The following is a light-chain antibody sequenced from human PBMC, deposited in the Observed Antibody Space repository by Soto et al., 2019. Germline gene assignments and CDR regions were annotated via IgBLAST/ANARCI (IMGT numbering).Light chain of an antibody. CDR2: EVT. V-gene: IGLV2-14*01. CDR1: SSDIGAYNY. Sequence: QSVLTQPASVSGSPGQSITISCTGTSSDIGAYNYVSWYQQHPGKAPKLLIYEVTNRPSGVSDRFSGSKSGNPASLTISGLQAEDEANYYCNSYTTLSNWVFGNGTKLTVL. CDR3: NSYTTLSNWV. J-gene: IGLJ1*01.